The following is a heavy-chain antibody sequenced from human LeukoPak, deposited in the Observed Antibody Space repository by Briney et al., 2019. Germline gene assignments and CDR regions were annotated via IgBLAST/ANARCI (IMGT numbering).Heavy chain of an antibody. J-gene: IGHJ4*02. Sequence: ASVKVSCKGSGYTFTSYGISWVRQAPGQGLEWMGWISAYNGNTNYAQKFQGRVTMTTDTSRSIGYMELRSLRSDDTAVYYCARVTYYGSGSSNWGQGTLVTVSS. V-gene: IGHV1-18*01. CDR3: ARVTYYGSGSSN. CDR1: GYTFTSYG. D-gene: IGHD3-10*01. CDR2: ISAYNGNT.